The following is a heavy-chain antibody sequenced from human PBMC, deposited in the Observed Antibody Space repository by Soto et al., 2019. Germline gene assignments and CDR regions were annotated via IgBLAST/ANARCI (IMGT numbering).Heavy chain of an antibody. Sequence: GGSLRLSSAGSGFTFSHAWMNWVRLAPGKGLDWVGRIKSKYDGGTTDYAAPVKGRFTISRDDSKNTVILQMNSLKTEDTAVYYCATGGYYFDYWGLGTLVTVSS. CDR1: GFTFSHAW. J-gene: IGHJ4*02. V-gene: IGHV3-15*07. CDR3: ATGGYYFDY. CDR2: IKSKYDGGTT. D-gene: IGHD3-10*01.